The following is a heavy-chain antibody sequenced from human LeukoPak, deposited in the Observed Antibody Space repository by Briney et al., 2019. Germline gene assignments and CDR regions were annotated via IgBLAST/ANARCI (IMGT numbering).Heavy chain of an antibody. D-gene: IGHD3-22*01. Sequence: PGGSLRLSCAASGFTFSSYAMSWVRQAPGKGVEWVSAISGSGGSTYYADAVKGRFTISRDNSKNTRYLQMNSLRAEDTAVYYCAKVGIPMIVVVNEVPYYFDYWGQGPLVTVSS. CDR1: GFTFSSYA. J-gene: IGHJ4*02. CDR3: AKVGIPMIVVVNEVPYYFDY. CDR2: ISGSGGST. V-gene: IGHV3-23*01.